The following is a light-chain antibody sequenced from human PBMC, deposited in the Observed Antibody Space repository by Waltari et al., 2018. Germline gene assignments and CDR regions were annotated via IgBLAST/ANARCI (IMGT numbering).Light chain of an antibody. J-gene: IGLJ1*01. CDR2: EVS. Sequence: QSALTQPASVSGSPGQSITISCTGTSSDVGSYNLVSWYQQHPGKAPKLRIYEVSERPTGVSSRFSGSTSGKTAALTISGLQAEDEADYYGCSYVGSSTALYVFGTGTKVTVL. CDR3: CSYVGSSTALYV. V-gene: IGLV2-23*02. CDR1: SSDVGSYNL.